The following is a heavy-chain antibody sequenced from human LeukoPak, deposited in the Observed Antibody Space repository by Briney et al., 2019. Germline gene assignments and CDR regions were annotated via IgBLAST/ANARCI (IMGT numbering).Heavy chain of an antibody. D-gene: IGHD1-20*01. J-gene: IGHJ4*02. CDR3: ARDGRYNLNYADY. V-gene: IGHV1-18*01. CDR2: ISAYNGNT. Sequence: GASVKVSCKASGYTFTSYGISWVRQAPGQGLEWMGWISAYNGNTNYAQKLQGRETMTPDPTTSTANIELSALESDDTRVYNCARDGRYNLNYADYWGQGTLVTVSS. CDR1: GYTFTSYG.